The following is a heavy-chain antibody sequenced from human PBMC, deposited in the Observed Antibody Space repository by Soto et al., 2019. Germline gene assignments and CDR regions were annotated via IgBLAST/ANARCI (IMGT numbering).Heavy chain of an antibody. CDR2: INHSGST. Sequence: SETLSLTCAVYGGSFGGYYWSWIRQPPGKGLEWIGEINHSGSTNYNPSLKSRVTISVDTSKNQFSLKLSSVTAADTAVYYCARDGNFYDSSGRIGSYYGMDVWGQGTTVTVSS. CDR3: ARDGNFYDSSGRIGSYYGMDV. CDR1: GGSFGGYY. V-gene: IGHV4-34*01. J-gene: IGHJ6*02. D-gene: IGHD3-22*01.